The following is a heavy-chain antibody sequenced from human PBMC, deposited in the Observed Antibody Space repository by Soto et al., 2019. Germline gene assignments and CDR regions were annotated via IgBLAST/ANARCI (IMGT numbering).Heavy chain of an antibody. D-gene: IGHD5-12*01. CDR2: INWNGGST. Sequence: GGSLRLSCAASGFTFDDYGMSWVRQAPGKGLEWVSGINWNGGSTGYADSVKGRFTISRDNAKNSLYLQMNSLRAEDTALYYCARDIVATIPYYYYYFGMDVWGQGTTVTVSS. J-gene: IGHJ6*02. CDR3: ARDIVATIPYYYYYFGMDV. CDR1: GFTFDDYG. V-gene: IGHV3-20*04.